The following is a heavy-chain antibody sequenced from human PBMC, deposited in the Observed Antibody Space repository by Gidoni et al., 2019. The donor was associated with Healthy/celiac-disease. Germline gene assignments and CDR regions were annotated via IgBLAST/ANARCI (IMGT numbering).Heavy chain of an antibody. CDR3: ARDVVVVPAASQILYYYYYYMDV. V-gene: IGHV3-74*01. Sequence: EVQLVESGGGLVQHGGSLRISCAASGFTFSRYWMHWVRQAPGKGLVWVSRINSDGSSTSYAYSVKGRFTISRDNAKNTLYLQMNSLRAEDTAVYYCARDVVVVPAASQILYYYYYYMDVWGKGTTVTVSS. D-gene: IGHD2-2*01. CDR2: INSDGSST. CDR1: GFTFSRYW. J-gene: IGHJ6*03.